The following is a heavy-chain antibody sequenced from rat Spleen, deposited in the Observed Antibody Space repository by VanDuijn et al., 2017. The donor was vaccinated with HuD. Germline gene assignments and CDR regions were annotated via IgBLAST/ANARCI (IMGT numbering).Heavy chain of an antibody. J-gene: IGHJ3*01. CDR2: ISTGGNT. Sequence: QVQLKESGPGLVQPSQTLSLTCTVSGFSLTSNGVSWVRQPPGEGLEWIAAISTGGNTYYNSALSSRLSISRDTSKSQVFLKVDSLQTEYTATYFCTRESLPGFNSHWFLSWGQGTLVTVSS. D-gene: IGHD1-4*01. CDR1: GFSLTSNG. V-gene: IGHV2S12*01. CDR3: TRESLPGFNSHWFLS.